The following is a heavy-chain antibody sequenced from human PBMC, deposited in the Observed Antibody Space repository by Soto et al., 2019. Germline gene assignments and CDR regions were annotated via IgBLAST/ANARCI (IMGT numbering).Heavy chain of an antibody. D-gene: IGHD3-3*01. J-gene: IGHJ6*02. Sequence: GGSLRLSCAASGFTFSSYAMHWVRQAPGKGLEWVAVISYDGSNKYYADSVKGRFTISRDNSKNTLYLQMNSLRAEDTAVYYCARDRQYYDFWSGSNTHYYYYYGMDVWGQGTTVTVSS. CDR1: GFTFSSYA. CDR2: ISYDGSNK. V-gene: IGHV3-30-3*01. CDR3: ARDRQYYDFWSGSNTHYYYYYGMDV.